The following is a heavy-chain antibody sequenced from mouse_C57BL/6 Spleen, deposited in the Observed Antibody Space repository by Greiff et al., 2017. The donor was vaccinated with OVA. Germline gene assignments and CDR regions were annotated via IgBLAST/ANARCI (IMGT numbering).Heavy chain of an antibody. CDR2: INPNNGGT. D-gene: IGHD1-1*01. CDR3: AREYYYGSSHYFDY. V-gene: IGHV1-18*01. CDR1: GYTFTDYN. J-gene: IGHJ2*01. Sequence: VQLQQSGPELVKPGASVKIPCKASGYTFTDYNMDWVKQSHGKSLEWIGDINPNNGGTIYNQKFKGKATLTVDKSSSTAYMELRSLTSEDTAVYYCAREYYYGSSHYFDYWGQGTTLTVSS.